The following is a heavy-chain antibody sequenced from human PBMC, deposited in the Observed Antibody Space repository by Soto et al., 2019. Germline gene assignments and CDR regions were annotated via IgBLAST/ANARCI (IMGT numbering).Heavy chain of an antibody. D-gene: IGHD3-22*01. CDR3: ARDRLRGYDNSGFYL. CDR2: INTYNGNR. J-gene: IGHJ4*02. Sequence: GASVKVSCKASGYSFGSYGIHWVRQAPGQGLEWMGWINTYNGNRNFAQKFEDRVTMTTATSANTVFMELRNLKSDDTAMYYCARDRLRGYDNSGFYLWGQGTQVTVSS. V-gene: IGHV1-18*01. CDR1: GYSFGSYG.